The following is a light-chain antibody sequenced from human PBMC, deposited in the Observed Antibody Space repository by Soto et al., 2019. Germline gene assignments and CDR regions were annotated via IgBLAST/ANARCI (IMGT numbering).Light chain of an antibody. CDR3: AAWDDSLSAYV. J-gene: IGLJ1*01. V-gene: IGLV1-47*01. CDR1: SSNIGSNY. CDR2: RNN. Sequence: QSVLTQPPSASGTPGQRVTISCSGSSSNIGSNYVYWYQQLPGTAPKLLIYRNNQQPSGVPDRFSGSKSGTSASLAVSGLRSEDEADYYCAAWDDSLSAYVFGTGTKLTVL.